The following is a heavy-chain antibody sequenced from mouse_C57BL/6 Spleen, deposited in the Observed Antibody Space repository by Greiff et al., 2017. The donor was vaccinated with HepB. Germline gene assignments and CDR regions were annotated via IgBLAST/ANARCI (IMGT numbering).Heavy chain of an antibody. CDR3: TRDQIDYYGSRGGYFDV. J-gene: IGHJ1*03. D-gene: IGHD1-1*01. V-gene: IGHV5-9-1*02. Sequence: EVKLEESGEGLVKPGGSLKLSCAASGFTFSSYAMSWVRHTPEKRLEWVAYISSGGDYIYYADTVKGRFTISRDNARNTLYLQMSSLKSEDTAMYYCTRDQIDYYGSRGGYFDVWGTGTTVTVSS. CDR2: ISSGGDYI. CDR1: GFTFSSYA.